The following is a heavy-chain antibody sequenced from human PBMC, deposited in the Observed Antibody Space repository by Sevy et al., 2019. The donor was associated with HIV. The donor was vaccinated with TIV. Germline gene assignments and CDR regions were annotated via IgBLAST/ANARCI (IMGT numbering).Heavy chain of an antibody. J-gene: IGHJ4*02. CDR2: ISGSGSYI. Sequence: GGSLRLSCAASGFAFSTYSMNWVRQAPGKGLEWVSSISGSGSYIYYADTVQGRVAISRDNAKSSLYLQMNSLRAEDTAVYYCVREAANVRYFDYWGQGTLVTVSS. V-gene: IGHV3-21*01. CDR1: GFAFSTYS. D-gene: IGHD3-10*02. CDR3: VREAANVRYFDY.